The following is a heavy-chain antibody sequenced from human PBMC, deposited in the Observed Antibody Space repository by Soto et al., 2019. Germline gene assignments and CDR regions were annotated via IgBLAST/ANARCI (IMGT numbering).Heavy chain of an antibody. V-gene: IGHV1-3*01. Sequence: APGQRLERMGWISAGNGNTKYSQKFQGRVTITRDTSASTAYMELSSLRSEDTAVYYCAREALRNNAFDIWGQGTMVTVSS. J-gene: IGHJ3*02. CDR3: AREALRNNAFDI. D-gene: IGHD4-17*01. CDR2: ISAGNGNT.